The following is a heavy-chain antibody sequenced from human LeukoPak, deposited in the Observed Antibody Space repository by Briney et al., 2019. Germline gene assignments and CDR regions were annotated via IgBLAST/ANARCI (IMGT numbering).Heavy chain of an antibody. V-gene: IGHV3-7*01. CDR3: AKEPYSYGNHFDY. CDR2: IKQDGSEK. CDR1: GFTFSGCW. J-gene: IGHJ4*02. Sequence: GGSLRLSCAASGFTFSGCWMSWVRQAPGKGLEWVANIKQDGSEKYYVDSVKGRFTISRDNSKNTLYLQMNSLRAEDTAVYYCAKEPYSYGNHFDYWGQGTLVTVSS. D-gene: IGHD5-18*01.